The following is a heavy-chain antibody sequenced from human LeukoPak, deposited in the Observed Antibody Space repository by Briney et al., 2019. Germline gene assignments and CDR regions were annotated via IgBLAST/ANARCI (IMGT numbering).Heavy chain of an antibody. CDR3: ARDSGSSSTFDY. Sequence: PSETLSLTCTVSGGSISNSFWSWIRQPPGKGLEWIAYIYYTGNTKYNPSLKSRVTISVDTSKNQFSLRLSSVTAADTAVYYCARDSGSSSTFDYWGQGPLVTVSS. V-gene: IGHV4-59*01. J-gene: IGHJ4*02. D-gene: IGHD1-26*01. CDR1: GGSISNSF. CDR2: IYYTGNT.